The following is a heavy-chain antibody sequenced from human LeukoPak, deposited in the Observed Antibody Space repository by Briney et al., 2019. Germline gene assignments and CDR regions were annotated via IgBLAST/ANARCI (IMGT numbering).Heavy chain of an antibody. D-gene: IGHD3-10*01. CDR2: IRYDGIAI. CDR1: GFTFSSFG. V-gene: IGHV3-30*02. Sequence: GGSLRLSCAASGFTFSSFGMNWVRQAPGKGLEWVTFIRYDGIAIQYADSVKGRFTISRDNSKNALYLQIISLRPEDTAVYYCARALERYSYGSGYYMDVWGKGTTVTISS. CDR3: ARALERYSYGSGYYMDV. J-gene: IGHJ6*03.